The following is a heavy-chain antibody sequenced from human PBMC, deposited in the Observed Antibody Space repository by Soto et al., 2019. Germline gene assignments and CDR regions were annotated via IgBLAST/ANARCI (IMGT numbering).Heavy chain of an antibody. D-gene: IGHD5-12*01. J-gene: IGHJ4*02. CDR2: IYYSGST. V-gene: IGHV4-59*01. CDR3: ARMFSGYDWALHYYFDY. CDR1: GGSISSYY. Sequence: PSETLSLTCTVSGGSISSYYWSWIRQPPGKGLEWIGYIYYSGSTNYNPSLKSRVTISVDTSKNQFSLKLSSVTAADTAVYYCARMFSGYDWALHYYFDYWGQGTLVTVSS.